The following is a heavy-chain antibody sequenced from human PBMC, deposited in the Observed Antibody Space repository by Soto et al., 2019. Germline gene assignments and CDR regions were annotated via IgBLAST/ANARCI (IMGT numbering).Heavy chain of an antibody. J-gene: IGHJ4*02. CDR2: ISYDGSNK. CDR3: AKLSGPVAGTAVWDY. CDR1: GFTFSSYG. V-gene: IGHV3-30*18. D-gene: IGHD6-19*01. Sequence: PGGSLRLSCAASGFTFSSYGMHWVRQAPGKGLEWVAVISYDGSNKYYADSVKGRFTISRDNSKNTLYLQMNSLRAEDTAVYYCAKLSGPVAGTAVWDYWGQGTLVTVS.